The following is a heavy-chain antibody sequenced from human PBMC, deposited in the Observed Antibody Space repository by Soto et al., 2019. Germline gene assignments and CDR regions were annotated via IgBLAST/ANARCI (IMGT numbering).Heavy chain of an antibody. V-gene: IGHV3-53*04. CDR1: GFTVSSNY. J-gene: IGHJ3*02. CDR3: ARFTCSGGSCYETDAFDI. CDR2: IYSGGST. Sequence: EVQLVESGGGLVQPGGSLRLSCAASGFTVSSNYMSWVRQAPGKGLEWVSVIYSGGSTYYADYVKGRFTISRHNSKNTLYLQMNSLRAEDTAVYYCARFTCSGGSCYETDAFDIWGQGTMVTVSS. D-gene: IGHD2-15*01.